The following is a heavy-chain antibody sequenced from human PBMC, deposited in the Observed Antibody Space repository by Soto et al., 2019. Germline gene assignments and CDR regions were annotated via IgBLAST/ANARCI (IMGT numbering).Heavy chain of an antibody. CDR2: INAGNGNT. CDR3: ARSGPGIWFDP. J-gene: IGHJ5*02. D-gene: IGHD3-10*01. Sequence: ASVKVSCKASGYTFTSYAMHWVRQAPGQRLEWMGWINAGNGNTKYSQQFQGRVTITRDTSASTAYMELSSLRSEDTAVYYCARSGPGIWFDPWGQGTLVTVSS. CDR1: GYTFTSYA. V-gene: IGHV1-3*01.